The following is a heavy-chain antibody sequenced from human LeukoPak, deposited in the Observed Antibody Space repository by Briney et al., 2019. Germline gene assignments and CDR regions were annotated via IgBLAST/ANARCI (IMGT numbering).Heavy chain of an antibody. D-gene: IGHD3-3*01. Sequence: SETLSLTCTVSGGSISGYYWSWIRQPPGKGLEWIGYIYYSGSTNYNPSLKSRVTISVDTSKNQFSLKLSSVTAADTAVYYCARAGGSRDFWSGYYSGYYYYMDVWGKGTTVTVSS. CDR1: GGSISGYY. CDR2: IYYSGST. J-gene: IGHJ6*03. V-gene: IGHV4-59*01. CDR3: ARAGGSRDFWSGYYSGYYYYMDV.